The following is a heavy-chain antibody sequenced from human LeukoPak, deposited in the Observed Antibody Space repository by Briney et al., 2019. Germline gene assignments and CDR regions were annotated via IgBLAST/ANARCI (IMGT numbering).Heavy chain of an antibody. J-gene: IGHJ3*02. CDR2: INPNSGGT. V-gene: IGHV1-2*02. D-gene: IGHD2-15*01. CDR3: ARPGYCSGGSCYGRRAFDI. CDR1: GYTFTGYY. Sequence: ASVKVSCKASGYTFTGYYMHWVRQAPGQGLEWMGWINPNSGGTNYAQKFQGRVTMTRDTSISTAYMELSRLRSDDTAVYYCARPGYCSGGSCYGRRAFDIWGQGTMVTVSS.